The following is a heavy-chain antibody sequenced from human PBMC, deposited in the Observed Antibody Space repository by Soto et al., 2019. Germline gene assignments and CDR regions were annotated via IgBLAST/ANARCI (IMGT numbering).Heavy chain of an antibody. CDR1: GASISSYY. Sequence: QVQLQESGPGLVKPSETLSLTCTVSGASISSYYWSWIRQPPGKGLQWIGYIYYYSGSTNDNPSLKSRVTISVDMSKNQFSLKLSSVTAADTAVYYCARSRGGYFGYWGQGTVVTVSS. J-gene: IGHJ4*02. CDR2: IYYYSGST. V-gene: IGHV4-59*01. CDR3: ARSRGGYFGY. D-gene: IGHD3-22*01.